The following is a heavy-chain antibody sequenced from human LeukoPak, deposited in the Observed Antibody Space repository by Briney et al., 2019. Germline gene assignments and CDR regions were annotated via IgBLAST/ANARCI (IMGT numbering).Heavy chain of an antibody. D-gene: IGHD2-21*02. CDR3: VSAYCGGDCYHSLLTN. Sequence: SETLSLTCAVSGVSMGSGGYSWSWVRQPPGKGLEWIGYVYHSGSSYYNPSLKSRVTIPMDRSKNQFSLRLTSLTAADTAVYYCVSAYCGGDCYHSLLTNWGQGILVTVSS. J-gene: IGHJ4*02. V-gene: IGHV4-30-2*01. CDR1: GVSMGSGGYS. CDR2: VYHSGSS.